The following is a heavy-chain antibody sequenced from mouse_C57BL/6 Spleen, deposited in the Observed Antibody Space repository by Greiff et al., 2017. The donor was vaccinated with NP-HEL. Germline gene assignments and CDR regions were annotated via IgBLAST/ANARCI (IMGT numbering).Heavy chain of an antibody. CDR3: ASHYYGSSYGYFDV. CDR1: GFTFSSYT. Sequence: DVKLQESGGGLVKPGGSLKLSCAASGFTFSSYTMSWVRQTPEKRLEWVATISGGGGNTYYPDSVKGRFTISRDNAKNTLYLQMSSLRSEDTALYYCASHYYGSSYGYFDVWGTGTTVTVSS. V-gene: IGHV5-9*01. D-gene: IGHD1-1*01. J-gene: IGHJ1*03. CDR2: ISGGGGNT.